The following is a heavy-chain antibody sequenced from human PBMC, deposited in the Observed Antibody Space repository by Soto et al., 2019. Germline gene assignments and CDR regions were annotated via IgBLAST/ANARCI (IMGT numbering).Heavy chain of an antibody. CDR3: ARGDYFWGSYRYQDYFDY. CDR2: TYYSGSP. J-gene: IGHJ4*02. D-gene: IGHD3-16*02. V-gene: IGHV4-31*03. Sequence: KLSLTCTVSGGSLSSGGYYWSWIRQHPGKGLEWIGFTYYSGSPYYNPSLKSRVTISVDTSKNQFSLKLNSVTAADTAVYYCARGDYFWGSYRYQDYFDYCGQGTLVIVSS. CDR1: GGSLSSGGYY.